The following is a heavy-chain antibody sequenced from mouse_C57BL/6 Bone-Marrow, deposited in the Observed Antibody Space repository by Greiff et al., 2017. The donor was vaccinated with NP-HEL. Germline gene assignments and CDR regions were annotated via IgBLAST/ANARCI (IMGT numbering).Heavy chain of an antibody. CDR2: INPNNGGT. CDR3: ARTGGGNSWFAY. Sequence: EVQLQQSGPELVKPGASVKIPCKASGYTFTDYNMDWVKQSHGKSLEWIGDINPNNGGTIYNQKFKGKATLTVDKASSTAYMELRSLTSEDTAVYYGARTGGGNSWFAYWGQGTLVTVSA. V-gene: IGHV1-18*01. CDR1: GYTFTDYN. J-gene: IGHJ3*01. D-gene: IGHD2-1*01.